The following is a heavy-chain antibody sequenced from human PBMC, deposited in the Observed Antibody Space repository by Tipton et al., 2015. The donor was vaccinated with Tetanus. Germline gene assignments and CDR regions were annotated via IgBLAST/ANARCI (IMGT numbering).Heavy chain of an antibody. J-gene: IGHJ5*02. Sequence: SLRLSCAASGFTFSSYSMNWVRQAPGKGLEWVSSISSSSSYIYYADSVKGRFTISRGNAKNSLYLQMNGLRAEDTAVYYCARVPAPPSGDYLTPPWGQGTLVTVSS. CDR2: ISSSSSYI. CDR1: GFTFSSYS. V-gene: IGHV3-21*01. CDR3: ARVPAPPSGDYLTPP. D-gene: IGHD4-17*01.